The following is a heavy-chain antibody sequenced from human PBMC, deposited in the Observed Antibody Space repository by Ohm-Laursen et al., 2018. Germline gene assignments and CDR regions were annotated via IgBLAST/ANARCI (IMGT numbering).Heavy chain of an antibody. J-gene: IGHJ5*02. CDR3: ARGLWWFDP. Sequence: SETLSLTCAVSGYSISSGYFWGWIRQPPGKGLEWIGTIYHTGSTYYNPSLKSLVTISVDTSKNHFSLKQSSVTAADTALYYCARGLWWFDPWGQGTLVTVSS. CDR2: IYHTGST. V-gene: IGHV4-38-2*01. CDR1: GYSISSGYF.